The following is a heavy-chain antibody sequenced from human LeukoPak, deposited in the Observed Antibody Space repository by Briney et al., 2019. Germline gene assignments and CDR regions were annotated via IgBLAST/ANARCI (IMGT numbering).Heavy chain of an antibody. Sequence: GASVRVSCKPFGYTFTSYGISWVRQAPGQGLEWMGWISTNNGNTNYIQNLQGRVTMTTDTSTSTAYMELRSLKSDDTAVYYCARGVTTSFDYWGQGTLVTVSS. V-gene: IGHV1-18*01. J-gene: IGHJ4*02. CDR3: ARGVTTSFDY. D-gene: IGHD4-17*01. CDR2: ISTNNGNT. CDR1: GYTFTSYG.